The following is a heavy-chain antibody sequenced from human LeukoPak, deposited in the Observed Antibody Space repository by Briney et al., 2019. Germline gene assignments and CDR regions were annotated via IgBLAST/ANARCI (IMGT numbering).Heavy chain of an antibody. CDR3: APNYYDSSGLSFFDY. CDR1: GGSISSSSYY. V-gene: IGHV4-39*01. CDR2: IYYSGST. J-gene: IGHJ4*02. Sequence: SETLSLTCTVSGGSISSSSYYWGWLRQPPGKGLEWIGSIYYSGSTYYNPSLKSRVTISVDTSKNQFSLKLSSVTAADTAVYYCAPNYYDSSGLSFFDYWGQGTLVTVSS. D-gene: IGHD3-22*01.